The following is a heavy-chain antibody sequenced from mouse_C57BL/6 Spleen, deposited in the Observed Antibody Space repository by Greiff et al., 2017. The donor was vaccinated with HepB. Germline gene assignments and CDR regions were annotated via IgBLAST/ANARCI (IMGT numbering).Heavy chain of an antibody. D-gene: IGHD2-3*01. CDR1: GFTFSDYG. J-gene: IGHJ2*01. Sequence: EVNVVESGGGLVKPGGSLKLSCAASGFTFSDYGMHWVRQAPEKGLEWVAYISSGSSTIYYADTVKGRFTISRDNAKNTLFLQMTSLRSEDTAMYYCARPYDGYYPYYFDYWGQGTTLTVSS. CDR2: ISSGSSTI. V-gene: IGHV5-17*01. CDR3: ARPYDGYYPYYFDY.